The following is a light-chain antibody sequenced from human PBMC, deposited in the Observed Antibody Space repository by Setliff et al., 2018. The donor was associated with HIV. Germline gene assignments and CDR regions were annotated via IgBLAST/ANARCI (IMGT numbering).Light chain of an antibody. J-gene: IGLJ1*01. V-gene: IGLV1-47*01. CDR2: RNN. CDR1: SSNIGRNY. Sequence: QSVLTQPPSASGTPGQRVTISCSGSSSNIGRNYVYWYQQLPGTTPKLLIYRNNQRPSGVPDRFSGSKSGTSAPLAISGLRSEDEADYYCAAWDNSLSGSYVFGTGTKVTVL. CDR3: AAWDNSLSGSYV.